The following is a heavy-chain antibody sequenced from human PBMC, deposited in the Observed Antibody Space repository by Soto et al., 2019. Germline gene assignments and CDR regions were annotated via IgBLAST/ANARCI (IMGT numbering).Heavy chain of an antibody. CDR3: AVGGGGTRY. Sequence: QVQLVQSGAEVKKPGASVKVSCEASGYTFSSFAIHWVRQAPGQGLEWMAWINPGDGYTRLLQKFQGRVTITRDTSATTAFMELNSLTSEDTAVYYCAVGGGGTRYWGQGTLVTVSS. V-gene: IGHV1-3*01. D-gene: IGHD2-15*01. CDR2: INPGDGYT. J-gene: IGHJ4*02. CDR1: GYTFSSFA.